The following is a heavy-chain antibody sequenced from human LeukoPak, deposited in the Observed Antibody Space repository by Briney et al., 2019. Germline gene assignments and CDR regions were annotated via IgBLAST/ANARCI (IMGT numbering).Heavy chain of an antibody. CDR3: ARGVRVVAATVFFDY. CDR1: GGSFSGYY. J-gene: IGHJ4*02. D-gene: IGHD2-15*01. Sequence: PSENLSLTCAVYGGSFSGYYWSWIRQPPGKGLEWIGEINHSGSTNYNPSLKSRVTISVDTSKNQFSLKLSSVTAADTAVYYCARGVRVVAATVFFDYWGQGTLVTVSS. CDR2: INHSGST. V-gene: IGHV4-34*01.